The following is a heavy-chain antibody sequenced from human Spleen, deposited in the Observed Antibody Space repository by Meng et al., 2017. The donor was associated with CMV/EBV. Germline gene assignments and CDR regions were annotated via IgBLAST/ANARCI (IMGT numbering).Heavy chain of an antibody. J-gene: IGHJ4*02. CDR3: ARRITIFGVVQSGYYLDY. CDR2: IYPGDSDT. CDR1: GYSFTSYW. V-gene: IGHV5-51*01. Sequence: GGSLRLSCKGSGYSFTSYWIGWVRQMPGKGLEWMGIIYPGDSDTRYSPSFQGQVTISADKSINTAYLQWSSLHASDTAMYYCARRITIFGVVQSGYYLDYWGQGTLVTVSS. D-gene: IGHD3-3*01.